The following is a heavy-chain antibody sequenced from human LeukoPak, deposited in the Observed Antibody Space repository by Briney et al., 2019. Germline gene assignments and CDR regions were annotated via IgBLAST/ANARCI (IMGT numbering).Heavy chain of an antibody. Sequence: GASVKVSRKASGGTFSSYAISWVRQAPGQGLEWMGGIIPIFGTANYAQKFQGRVTITTDESTSTAYMELSSLRSEDTAVYYCARVGDDGDYYYYMDVWGKGATVTVSS. D-gene: IGHD3-16*01. CDR2: IIPIFGTA. CDR1: GGTFSSYA. J-gene: IGHJ6*03. V-gene: IGHV1-69*05. CDR3: ARVGDDGDYYYYMDV.